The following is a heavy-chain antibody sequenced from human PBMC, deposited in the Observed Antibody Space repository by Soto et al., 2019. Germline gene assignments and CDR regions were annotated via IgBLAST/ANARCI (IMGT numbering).Heavy chain of an antibody. D-gene: IGHD2-15*01. CDR1: GFTFTRYS. CDR2: ISSTTNYI. V-gene: IGHV3-21*06. Sequence: PGGSLRLSCAASGFTFTRYSMNWVRQAPGKGLEWVSSISSTTNYIYYGDSMKGRFTISRDNAKNSLYLQMHSLRDEDTAVYYCAREGWPLLQTGMDVWGQGTTVTVSS. CDR3: AREGWPLLQTGMDV. J-gene: IGHJ6*02.